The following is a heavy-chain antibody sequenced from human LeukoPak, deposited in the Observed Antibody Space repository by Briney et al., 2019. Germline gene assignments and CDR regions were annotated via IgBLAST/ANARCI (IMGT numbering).Heavy chain of an antibody. V-gene: IGHV4-4*02. D-gene: IGHD3-22*01. CDR3: ARDGVTYYYDSSGYYYESHFDY. J-gene: IGHJ4*02. CDR1: GGSISSSDC. CDR2: IYHSGST. Sequence: SETLSLTCAVSGGSISSSDCWCWVRQPPGWGLVWIAEIYHSGSTNYNPSLKSLVTISVDKSKNQCTLKLSSVTAADTAVYYCARDGVTYYYDSSGYYYESHFDYWGQGTLVTVSS.